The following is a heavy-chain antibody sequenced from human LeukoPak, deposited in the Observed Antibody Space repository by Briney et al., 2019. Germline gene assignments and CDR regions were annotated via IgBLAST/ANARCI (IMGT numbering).Heavy chain of an antibody. V-gene: IGHV3-30*02. CDR1: GFTFISCG. CDR2: IWYDGTNK. J-gene: IGHJ4*02. CDR3: AKGPDSSGSYYFDY. Sequence: GGSLRLSCAASGFTFISCGMHWVRQAPGKGLEWVAVIWYDGTNKYYADSVKGRFTISRDNSKNTLYLQMNSLRAEDTAVYYCAKGPDSSGSYYFDYWGQGTLVTVSS. D-gene: IGHD3-22*01.